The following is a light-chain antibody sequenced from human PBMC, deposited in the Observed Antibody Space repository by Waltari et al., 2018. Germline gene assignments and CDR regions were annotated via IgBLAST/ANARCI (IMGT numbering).Light chain of an antibody. Sequence: AIQMTQSPSSLSASVGDKVTITCRASQGIRYDLGWYQQKPGKAPKLLIYAASSLQSGVPSRFSGGGAGTEFTLTISSLQPEDFVTYYCLQDYNYPWTFGQGTKVEIK. CDR2: AAS. CDR1: QGIRYD. J-gene: IGKJ1*01. V-gene: IGKV1-6*01. CDR3: LQDYNYPWT.